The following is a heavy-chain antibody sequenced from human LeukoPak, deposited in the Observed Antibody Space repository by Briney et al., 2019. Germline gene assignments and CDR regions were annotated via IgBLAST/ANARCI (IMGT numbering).Heavy chain of an antibody. CDR3: ARASHPRGVTHFDY. V-gene: IGHV3-30*04. D-gene: IGHD3-10*01. CDR1: GFTFSSYA. J-gene: IGHJ4*02. Sequence: PGGSLRLSCAASGFTFSSYAMHWVRQAPGKGLEWVAVISYDGSNKYYADSVKGRFTTSRDNSKNTLYLQMNSLRAEDTAVYYCARASHPRGVTHFDYWGQGTLVTVSS. CDR2: ISYDGSNK.